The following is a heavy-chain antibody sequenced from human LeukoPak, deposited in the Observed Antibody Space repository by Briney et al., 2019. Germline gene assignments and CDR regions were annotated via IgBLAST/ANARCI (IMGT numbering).Heavy chain of an antibody. J-gene: IGHJ4*02. CDR3: ASGQYSSGWYVDY. D-gene: IGHD6-19*01. V-gene: IGHV1-18*04. CDR2: ISAYNGNT. Sequence: ASVNVSYNASGYTFTLYGIRWVPQAPGQGLEWMGCISAYNGNTNYTQKLQGRVTMTTDTSTSTAYMELRSLRSDDTAVYYCASGQYSSGWYVDYWGQGTLVSVSS. CDR1: GYTFTLYG.